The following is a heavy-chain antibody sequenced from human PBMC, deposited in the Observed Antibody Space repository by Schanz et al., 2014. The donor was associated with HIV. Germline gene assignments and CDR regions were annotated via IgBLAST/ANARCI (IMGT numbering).Heavy chain of an antibody. D-gene: IGHD2-2*01. CDR2: ISHDGSNK. Sequence: QVQLVESGGGMVLPGTSLRLSCAASGGTFSAHAFHWVRQAPGRGLEWVALISHDGSNKYYADSVKGRFTVSRDNSKNREFLQMNSLSTEDAAVYHCARSQKGTSCCSPLDFWGQGTPVTV. CDR3: ARSQKGTSCCSPLDF. CDR1: GGTFSAHA. J-gene: IGHJ4*02. V-gene: IGHV3-30*03.